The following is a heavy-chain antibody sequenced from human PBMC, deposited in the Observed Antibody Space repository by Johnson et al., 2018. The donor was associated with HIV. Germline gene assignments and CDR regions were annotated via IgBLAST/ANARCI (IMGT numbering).Heavy chain of an antibody. V-gene: IGHV3-23*04. CDR1: GFKFDDYG. Sequence: VQVVESGGGVVRPGGSLRLSCAASGFKFDDYGMSWVRQAPGKGLEWVSAISGSGGSTYYADSVKGRFTISRDNSKNTLYLQMNSLRPEDTAVYYCAKDGFWVGAFDIWGQGTMVTVSS. CDR3: AKDGFWVGAFDI. CDR2: ISGSGGST. J-gene: IGHJ3*02. D-gene: IGHD3-10*01.